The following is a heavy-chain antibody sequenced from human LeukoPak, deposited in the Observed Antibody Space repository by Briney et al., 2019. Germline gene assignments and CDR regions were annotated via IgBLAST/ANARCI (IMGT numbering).Heavy chain of an antibody. CDR2: INPNSGGT. CDR1: GYTFTGYY. Sequence: ASVKVSCKASGYTFTGYYMHWVRQAPGQGLEWMGWINPNSGGTNYAQKFQGRVTMTRNTSISTAYMELSSLRSEDTAVYYCARGLLGDFWSGYYSYYYYYYGMDVWGQGTTVTVSS. CDR3: ARGLLGDFWSGYYSYYYYYYGMDV. V-gene: IGHV1-2*02. J-gene: IGHJ6*02. D-gene: IGHD3-3*01.